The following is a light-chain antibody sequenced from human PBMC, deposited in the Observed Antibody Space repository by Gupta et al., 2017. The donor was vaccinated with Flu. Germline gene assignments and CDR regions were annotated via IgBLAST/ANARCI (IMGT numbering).Light chain of an antibody. CDR3: QQYYRSPRT. V-gene: IGKV4-1*01. CDR1: QSVLYSSNNKNY. J-gene: IGKJ2*01. Sequence: NCKSSQSVLYSSNNKNYLAWYQQKPRQPPKLLISWASTRESGVPDRVSGSGSGTDFTLTISSLQAEDVAVYYCQQYYRSPRTFGQGTKLEIK. CDR2: WAS.